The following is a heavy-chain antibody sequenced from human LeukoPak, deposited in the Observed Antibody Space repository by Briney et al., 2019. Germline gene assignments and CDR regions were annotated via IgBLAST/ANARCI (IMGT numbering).Heavy chain of an antibody. CDR1: GGSISSGGYS. D-gene: IGHD3-10*01. Sequence: PSETLSLTCAVSGGSISSGGYSWSWIRQPPGKGLEWIGYIYHSGSTYYNPSLKSRVTISVDTSKNQFSLKLSSVTAADTAVYYCARGSPDYGSGSYYNNWFDPWGQGTLVTVSS. CDR3: ARGSPDYGSGSYYNNWFDP. J-gene: IGHJ5*02. CDR2: IYHSGST. V-gene: IGHV4-30-2*01.